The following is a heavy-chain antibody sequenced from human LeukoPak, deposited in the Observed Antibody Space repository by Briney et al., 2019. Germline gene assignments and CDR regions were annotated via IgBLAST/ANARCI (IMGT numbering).Heavy chain of an antibody. CDR2: ISSSSSYI. J-gene: IGHJ3*02. CDR1: GFTFSSYS. V-gene: IGHV3-21*01. D-gene: IGHD6-6*01. CDR3: ARDGARGIAARGGAFDI. Sequence: GGSLRLSCAASGFTFSSYSMNWVRQAPGKGLEWVSSISSSSSYIYYADSVKGRFTISRDNAKNSLYLQMNSLRAEDTAVYYCARDGARGIAARGGAFDIWGQGTMVTVSS.